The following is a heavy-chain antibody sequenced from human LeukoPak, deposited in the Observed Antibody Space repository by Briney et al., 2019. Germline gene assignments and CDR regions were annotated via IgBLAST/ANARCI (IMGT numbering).Heavy chain of an antibody. D-gene: IGHD3-16*01. CDR2: IRYDGSNK. CDR3: AKDVGGPNWFDP. V-gene: IGHV3-30*02. Sequence: GGPLRLSCAASGFTFSSYGMHWVRQAPGKGLEWVAFIRYDGSNKYYADSVKGRFTISRDNSKNTLYLQMNSLRAEDTAVYYCAKDVGGPNWFDPWGQGTLVTVSS. CDR1: GFTFSSYG. J-gene: IGHJ5*02.